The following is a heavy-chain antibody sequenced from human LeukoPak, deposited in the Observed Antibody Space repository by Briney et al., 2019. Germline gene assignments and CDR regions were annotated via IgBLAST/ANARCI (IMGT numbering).Heavy chain of an antibody. Sequence: GGSLRLSCAASGFTFSSYAMHWVRQAPGKGLEWVAVISYDGSNKYYADSVKGRFTISRDNSKNTLYLQMNSLRAEDTAVYYCARDFEDDISTGYYVPLDYWGQGTLVTVSS. J-gene: IGHJ4*02. CDR1: GFTFSSYA. CDR2: ISYDGSNK. V-gene: IGHV3-30-3*01. D-gene: IGHD3-9*01. CDR3: ARDFEDDISTGYYVPLDY.